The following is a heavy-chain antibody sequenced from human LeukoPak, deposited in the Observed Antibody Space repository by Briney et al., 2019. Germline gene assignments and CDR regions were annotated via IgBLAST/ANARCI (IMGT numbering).Heavy chain of an antibody. CDR1: GFTFSSYG. Sequence: GGSLRLSCAASGFTFSSYGMHWVRQAPGKGLEWVSGISGSGDSTYYADSVKGRFTISRDNSKNTLYLQMNSLRVEDTAAYYCAKVRAPSGWFNSDYWGQGTLVTVSS. J-gene: IGHJ4*02. CDR2: ISGSGDST. CDR3: AKVRAPSGWFNSDY. V-gene: IGHV3-23*01. D-gene: IGHD6-19*01.